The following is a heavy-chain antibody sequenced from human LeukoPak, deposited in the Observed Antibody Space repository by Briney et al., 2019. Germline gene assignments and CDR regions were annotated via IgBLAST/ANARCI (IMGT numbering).Heavy chain of an antibody. D-gene: IGHD6-19*01. CDR3: ARDGGSGWNAVDPF. J-gene: IGHJ4*02. Sequence: GGSLRLSCAASGSTFSSYSMNWVRQAPGKGLEWVSSISSSSSYIYYADSVKGRFTISRDNAKNSLYLQMNSLRAEDTAVYYCARDGGSGWNAVDPFWGQGTLVTVSS. CDR2: ISSSSSYI. CDR1: GSTFSSYS. V-gene: IGHV3-21*01.